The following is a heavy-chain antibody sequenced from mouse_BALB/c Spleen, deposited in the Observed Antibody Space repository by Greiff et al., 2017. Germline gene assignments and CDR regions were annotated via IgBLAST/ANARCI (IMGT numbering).Heavy chain of an antibody. J-gene: IGHJ2*01. CDR1: GYTFTSYW. D-gene: IGHD2-2*01. CDR2: IYPGDGDT. CDR3: AREEDSDGYDL. V-gene: IGHV1-87*01. Sequence: QVQLQQSGAELARPGASVKLSCKASGYTFTSYWMQWVKQRPGQGLEWIGAIYPGDGDTRYTQKFKGKATLTADKSSSTAYMQLSSLASEDSAVYYCAREEDSDGYDLWSQGTTLTVSS.